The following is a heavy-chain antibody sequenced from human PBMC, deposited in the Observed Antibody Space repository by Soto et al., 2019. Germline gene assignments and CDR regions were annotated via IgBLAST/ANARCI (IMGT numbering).Heavy chain of an antibody. CDR3: ARQGNWNDVYLDNWFDP. Sequence: GESLKISCKGSGYSFTSYWIGWVRQMPGKGLEWMGIIYPGDSDTRYSPSFQGQVTISADKSISTAYLQWSSLKASDTAMYYCARQGNWNDVYLDNWFDPWGQGTLVTVSS. CDR2: IYPGDSDT. J-gene: IGHJ5*02. D-gene: IGHD1-1*01. V-gene: IGHV5-51*01. CDR1: GYSFTSYW.